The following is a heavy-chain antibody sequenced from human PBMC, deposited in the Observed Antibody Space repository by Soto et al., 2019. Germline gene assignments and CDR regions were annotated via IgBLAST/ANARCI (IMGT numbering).Heavy chain of an antibody. CDR2: IYYSGST. J-gene: IGHJ5*02. CDR1: GGSISSSSYY. CDR3: ARRGVYYDPTWSDP. V-gene: IGHV4-39*01. D-gene: IGHD3-22*01. Sequence: PSETLSLTCTVSGGSISSSSYYWGWIRQPPGKGLEWIGSIYYSGSTYYNPSLKSRVTISVDTSKNQFSLKLSSVTAADTAVYYCARRGVYYDPTWSDPWGQGTLVTVSS.